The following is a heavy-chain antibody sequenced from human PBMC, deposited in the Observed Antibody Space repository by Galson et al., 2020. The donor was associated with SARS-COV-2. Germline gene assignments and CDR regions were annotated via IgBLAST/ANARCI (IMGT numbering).Heavy chain of an antibody. D-gene: IGHD1-1*01. Sequence: ASVKVSCKVSGYTLTELSMHWVRQAPGKGLEWMGGFDPEDGETIYAQKFQGRVTMTEDTSTDTAYMELSSLRSEDTAVYYCATAGTTPLWYYYGMDVWGQGTPVTVSS. CDR2: FDPEDGET. CDR1: GYTLTELS. J-gene: IGHJ6*02. V-gene: IGHV1-24*01. CDR3: ATAGTTPLWYYYGMDV.